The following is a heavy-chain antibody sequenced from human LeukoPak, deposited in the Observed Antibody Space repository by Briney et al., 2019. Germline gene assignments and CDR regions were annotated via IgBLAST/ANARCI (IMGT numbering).Heavy chain of an antibody. Sequence: SETLSLTCAVYGGSFSGYYWSWIRQPPGKRLEWIGEINHSGSTNYNPSLKSRVTISVDTSKNQFSLKLSSVTAADTAVYYCARGPRRLLSGSSRFDYWGQGTLVTVSS. CDR1: GGSFSGYY. CDR2: INHSGST. D-gene: IGHD1-26*01. J-gene: IGHJ4*02. V-gene: IGHV4-34*01. CDR3: ARGPRRLLSGSSRFDY.